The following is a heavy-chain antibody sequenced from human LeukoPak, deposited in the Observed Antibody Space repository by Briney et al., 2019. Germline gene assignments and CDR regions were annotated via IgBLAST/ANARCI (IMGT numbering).Heavy chain of an antibody. J-gene: IGHJ5*02. CDR3: ARPVCVRFGELGRFDP. Sequence: SGTLSLTCTVSGGSISSSSYYWGGIRQPPGKGLEWSGSIYYTGSTYYNPSLNSLVIISVYTPNKPFSLRLSSVPAAHTAVSYCARPVCVRFGELGRFDPWGQATLVTASS. CDR1: GGSISSSSYY. V-gene: IGHV4-39*01. CDR2: IYYTGST. D-gene: IGHD3-10*01.